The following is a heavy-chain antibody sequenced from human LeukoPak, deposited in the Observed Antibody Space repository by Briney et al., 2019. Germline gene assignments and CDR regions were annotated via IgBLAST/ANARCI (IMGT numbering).Heavy chain of an antibody. D-gene: IGHD3-3*01. V-gene: IGHV1-69*13. Sequence: SVKVSCKAPGGTFSSYAISWVRQAPGQGLEWMGGIIPIFGTANYAQKFQGRVTITADESTSTAYMELSSLRSEDTAVYYCAREVQNKYDFWSGYYLGVFDPWGQGTLVTVSS. J-gene: IGHJ5*02. CDR2: IIPIFGTA. CDR3: AREVQNKYDFWSGYYLGVFDP. CDR1: GGTFSSYA.